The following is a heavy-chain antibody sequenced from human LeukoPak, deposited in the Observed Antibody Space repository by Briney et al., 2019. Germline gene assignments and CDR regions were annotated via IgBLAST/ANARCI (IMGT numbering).Heavy chain of an antibody. V-gene: IGHV7-4-1*02. Sequence: GASVKVSCKASGYTFSGYYINWVRQAPGQGLEWMGWINTNTGNPTYAQGFTGRFVFSLDTSVSTAYLQISSLKAEDTAVYYCARVSLGAAINFDYWGQGTLVTVSS. J-gene: IGHJ4*02. CDR1: GYTFSGYY. CDR2: INTNTGNP. CDR3: ARVSLGAAINFDY. D-gene: IGHD2-2*01.